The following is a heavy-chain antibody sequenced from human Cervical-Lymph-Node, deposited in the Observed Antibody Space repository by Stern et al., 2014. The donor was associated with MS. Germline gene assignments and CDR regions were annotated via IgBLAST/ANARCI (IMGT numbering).Heavy chain of an antibody. J-gene: IGHJ4*02. CDR2: ISYDGSNA. Sequence: VQLEESGGGVVQPGRSLRLSCVASGFSFSSYGMHWVRQAPGKGLEWVGVISYDGSNAYYADSVKGRFTISRDNSKNTLYLQLNSLRAEDTAVYYCAKDRGMIVVVTYSLDSWGQGTLVTVSS. CDR3: AKDRGMIVVVTYSLDS. V-gene: IGHV3-30*18. D-gene: IGHD3-22*01. CDR1: GFSFSSYG.